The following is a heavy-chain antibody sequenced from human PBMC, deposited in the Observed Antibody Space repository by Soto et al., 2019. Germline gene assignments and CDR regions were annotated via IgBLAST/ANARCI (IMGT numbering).Heavy chain of an antibody. J-gene: IGHJ5*02. V-gene: IGHV4-34*01. D-gene: IGHD6-13*01. CDR2: INHSGST. Sequence: SETLSLTCAVYGGSFSGYYWSWIRQPPGKGLEWIGEINHSGSTNYNPSLKSRVTISVDTSKNQFSLKLSSMTAADTAVYYCARGAIAAAGAFFSWFDPWGQGTLVTVSS. CDR1: GGSFSGYY. CDR3: ARGAIAAAGAFFSWFDP.